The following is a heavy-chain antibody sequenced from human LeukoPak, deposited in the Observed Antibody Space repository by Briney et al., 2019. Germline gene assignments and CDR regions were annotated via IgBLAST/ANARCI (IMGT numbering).Heavy chain of an antibody. D-gene: IGHD2-21*02. CDR3: ARSDTAPNTFDY. V-gene: IGHV1-3*03. J-gene: IGHJ4*02. Sequence: ASVKVSCKASGYTFTSYAMHWVRQAPGQRLEWMGWINAGNGNTKYSQEFQGRVTITRDTSASTAYMELSSLRAEDTAVYYCARSDTAPNTFDYWGQGTLVTVSS. CDR1: GYTFTSYA. CDR2: INAGNGNT.